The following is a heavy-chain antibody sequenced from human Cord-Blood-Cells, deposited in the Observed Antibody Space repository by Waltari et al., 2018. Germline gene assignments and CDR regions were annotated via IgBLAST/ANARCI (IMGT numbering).Heavy chain of an antibody. CDR3: ARAHPNWGLFDY. J-gene: IGHJ4*02. CDR2: INAGNGNT. V-gene: IGHV1-3*01. CDR1: GYTFTSYP. D-gene: IGHD7-27*01. Sequence: QVQLVQSGAEVKKPGASVKVSCKASGYTFTSYPMHWVRQAPGQRLEWMGWINAGNGNTKYSQKFQGRVTITRDTSASTAYMELSSLRSEDTAVYYCARAHPNWGLFDYWGQGTLVTVSS.